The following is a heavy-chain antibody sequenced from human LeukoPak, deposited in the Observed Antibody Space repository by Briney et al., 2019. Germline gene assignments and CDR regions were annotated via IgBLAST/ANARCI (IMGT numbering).Heavy chain of an antibody. V-gene: IGHV1-8*01. CDR3: VRVRYGSGSSWFDP. CDR2: MNPNSGNT. J-gene: IGHJ5*02. CDR1: VYTFTSYD. Sequence: ASVTVSFKASVYTFTSYDINWVRQATGQGLEWMGWMNPNSGNTGYAQKFQGRVTMTRNTSISTAYMELSSLRSEDTAVYYCVRVRYGSGSSWFDPWGQGTLVTVSS. D-gene: IGHD3-10*01.